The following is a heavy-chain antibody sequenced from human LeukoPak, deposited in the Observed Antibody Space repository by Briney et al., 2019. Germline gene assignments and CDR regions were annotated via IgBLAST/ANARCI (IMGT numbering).Heavy chain of an antibody. J-gene: IGHJ6*02. Sequence: ASVKVSCKASGGTFRSYGLNWVRQAPGQGLEWMGGFIPILGTAKYAQKLQGRVTITADESTSTGYMELSSLRYEDTAVYYCARGLYCSSSTSCYDYGMDVWGQGTTVTVSS. CDR2: FIPILGTA. D-gene: IGHD2-2*01. CDR3: ARGLYCSSSTSCYDYGMDV. V-gene: IGHV1-69*01. CDR1: GGTFRSYG.